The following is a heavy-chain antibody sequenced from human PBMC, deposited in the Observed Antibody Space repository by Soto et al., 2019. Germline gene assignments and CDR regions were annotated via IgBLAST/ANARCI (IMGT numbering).Heavy chain of an antibody. J-gene: IGHJ5*02. V-gene: IGHV4-59*01. CDR3: ASGGNWFDP. CDR1: GGSISNYY. CDR2: MYYNGNI. D-gene: IGHD3-16*01. Sequence: SEPMSLSFNVSGGSISNYYWTWVRQSPEKGLERIGYMYYNGNINYNPSLKSRVTISIDTSKNQFSLTLKSVTAADTAVYYCASGGNWFDPTGQRVLITVYS.